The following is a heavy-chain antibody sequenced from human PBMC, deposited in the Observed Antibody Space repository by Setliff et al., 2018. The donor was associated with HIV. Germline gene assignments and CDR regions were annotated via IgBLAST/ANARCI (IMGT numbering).Heavy chain of an antibody. Sequence: SETLSLTCAFNGGSFSGYYWMWIRQSPGEGLEWIGEINHSGNTNYNPSLKSRVTMSGDTSMNQFSLNLTSVTAADTAVYFCARGLGRGSGTYYNPPGYWGPGTLVTVSS. D-gene: IGHD3-10*01. V-gene: IGHV4-34*01. J-gene: IGHJ4*02. CDR2: INHSGNT. CDR3: ARGLGRGSGTYYNPPGY. CDR1: GGSFSGYY.